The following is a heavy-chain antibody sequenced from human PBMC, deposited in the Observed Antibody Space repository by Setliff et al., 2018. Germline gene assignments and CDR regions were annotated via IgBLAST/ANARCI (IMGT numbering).Heavy chain of an antibody. J-gene: IGHJ6*03. D-gene: IGHD5-18*01. V-gene: IGHV3-21*01. Sequence: KPGGSLRLSCAASGFTFSSYSLNWVRQAPGKGLEWVSSISSSSSYIYYADSVQGRFTISRDNAKNSLYLQMNSLRAEDTAVYYCARAADSYGPPRSYMDVWGKGTTVTVSS. CDR3: ARAADSYGPPRSYMDV. CDR1: GFTFSSYS. CDR2: ISSSSSYI.